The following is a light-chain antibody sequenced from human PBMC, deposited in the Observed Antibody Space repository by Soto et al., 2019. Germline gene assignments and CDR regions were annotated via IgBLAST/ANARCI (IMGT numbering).Light chain of an antibody. CDR1: QSISTNY. CDR3: QQYGRT. CDR2: AAS. J-gene: IGKJ5*01. V-gene: IGKV3-20*01. Sequence: EVVLTQSPGTLSLSPGERATISCRASQSISTNYLTRYQQKPSQAPKLLIYAASNRLTGIPDRFSGSGSGTVFTLTISRLEPEDFALYYCQQYGRTFGQGTRLEIK.